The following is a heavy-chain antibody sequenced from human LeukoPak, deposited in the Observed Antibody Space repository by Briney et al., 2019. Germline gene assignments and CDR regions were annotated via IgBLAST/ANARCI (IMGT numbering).Heavy chain of an antibody. V-gene: IGHV1-2*02. CDR3: ARGASAYYYDSSGYTDY. D-gene: IGHD3-22*01. Sequence: ASVKVSCKASGYTFTGYYMHWVRQAPRQGLEWMGWINPNSGGTNYAQKFQGRVTMTRDTSISTAYMELSRLRSDDTAVYYCARGASAYYYDSSGYTDYWGQGTLVTVSS. CDR2: INPNSGGT. J-gene: IGHJ4*02. CDR1: GYTFTGYY.